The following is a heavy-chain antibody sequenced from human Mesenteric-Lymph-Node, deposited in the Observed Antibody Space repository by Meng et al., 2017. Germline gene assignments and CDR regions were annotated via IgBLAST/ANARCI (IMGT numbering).Heavy chain of an antibody. Sequence: ASVKVSCKASGYTFTSYAMHWVRQAPGQRLEWMGWSNAGNGNTKYSQEFQGRVTITRDTSASTAYMELSSLRSEDMAVYYCAREGLDLVADARTDAFDMWGPGTMVTVSS. CDR1: GYTFTSYA. CDR3: AREGLDLVADARTDAFDM. D-gene: IGHD5-12*01. CDR2: SNAGNGNT. J-gene: IGHJ3*02. V-gene: IGHV1-3*02.